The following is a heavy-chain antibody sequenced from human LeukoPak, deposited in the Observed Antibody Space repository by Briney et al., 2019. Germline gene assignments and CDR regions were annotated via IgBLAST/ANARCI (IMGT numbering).Heavy chain of an antibody. CDR2: ISGSGGST. D-gene: IGHD7-27*01. J-gene: IGHJ3*02. V-gene: IGHV3-23*01. Sequence: GGSLRLSCAASGFTFSSYAMSWVRQAPGKGLEWVSAISGSGGSTYYADSVKGRFTISRDNSKNTLYLQMNSLRVEDTAVYYCAKDQAGDLAFDIWGQGTMVTVSS. CDR3: AKDQAGDLAFDI. CDR1: GFTFSSYA.